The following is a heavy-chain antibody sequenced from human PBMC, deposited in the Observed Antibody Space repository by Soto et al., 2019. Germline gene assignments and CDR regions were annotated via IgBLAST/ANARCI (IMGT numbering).Heavy chain of an antibody. CDR1: GHTFTGYY. J-gene: IGHJ6*02. V-gene: IGHV1-2*02. CDR2: INPNSGGT. CDR3: ARERDYRSPFSGMDV. Sequence: VASVKVSCKASGHTFTGYYMHWVRQAPGQGLEWMGWINPNSGGTNYAQKFQGRITMTRDTSISTAYMELSRLRSDDTAVYYCARERDYRSPFSGMDVCGQGTTVTVSS. D-gene: IGHD6-13*01.